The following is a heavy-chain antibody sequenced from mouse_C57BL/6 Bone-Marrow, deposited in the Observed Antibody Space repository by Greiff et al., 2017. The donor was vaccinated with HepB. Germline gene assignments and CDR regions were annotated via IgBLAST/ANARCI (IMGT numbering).Heavy chain of an antibody. CDR3: ARGDYSNCFDY. Sequence: EVKLMESGGGLVQPGESLQLSCESNEYEFPSHDMSWVRKTPEKRLELVAAINSDGGSTYYPDTMERRFIIYRDNTKKTLYLQMSSLRSEDTALYYCARGDYSNCFDYWGQGTTLTVSS. V-gene: IGHV5-2*01. J-gene: IGHJ2*01. CDR1: EYEFPSHD. CDR2: INSDGGST. D-gene: IGHD2-5*01.